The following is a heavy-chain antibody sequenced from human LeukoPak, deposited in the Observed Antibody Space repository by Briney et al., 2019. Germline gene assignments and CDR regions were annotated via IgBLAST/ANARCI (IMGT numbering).Heavy chain of an antibody. J-gene: IGHJ4*02. D-gene: IGHD3-9*01. V-gene: IGHV3-30*02. Sequence: GGSLRLSCAASGFTFSSYGMHWVRQAPGKGLEWVAFIRYDGSNKYYADSVKGRFTISRDNFKNTLYLQMNSLRAEDTAVYYCAKDGDSDGYFDWLLYGYYFDYWGQGTLVTVSS. CDR1: GFTFSSYG. CDR2: IRYDGSNK. CDR3: AKDGDSDGYFDWLLYGYYFDY.